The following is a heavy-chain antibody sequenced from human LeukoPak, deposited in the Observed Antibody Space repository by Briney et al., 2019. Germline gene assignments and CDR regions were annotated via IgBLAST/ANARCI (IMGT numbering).Heavy chain of an antibody. CDR1: GGSISSGGYS. D-gene: IGHD2-8*01. V-gene: IGHV4-61*08. Sequence: PSETLSLTCAVSGGSISSGGYSWSWIRQPPGKGLEWIGYIYYSGSTNYNPSLKSRVTISVDTSKNQFSLKLSSVTAADTAVYYCARVGNNGNDAFDIWGQGTMVTVSS. CDR2: IYYSGST. J-gene: IGHJ3*02. CDR3: ARVGNNGNDAFDI.